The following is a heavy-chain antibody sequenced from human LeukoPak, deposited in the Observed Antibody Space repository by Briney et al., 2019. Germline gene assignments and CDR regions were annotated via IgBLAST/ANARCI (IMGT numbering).Heavy chain of an antibody. CDR1: AGSFSGYY. D-gene: IGHD2-15*01. V-gene: IGHV4-34*01. CDR2: INHSGST. CDR3: ARAGGYCSGGSCYS. J-gene: IGHJ4*02. Sequence: PSETLSLTCAVYAGSFSGYYWSWLRQPPGKGLEWIGEINHSGSTNYNPSLKSRVTISVDTSKNQFSLKLSSVTAADTAVYYCARAGGYCSGGSCYSWGQGTLVTVSS.